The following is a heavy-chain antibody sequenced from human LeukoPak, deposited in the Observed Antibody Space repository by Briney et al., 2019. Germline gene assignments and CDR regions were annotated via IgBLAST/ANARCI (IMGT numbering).Heavy chain of an antibody. D-gene: IGHD3-10*01. J-gene: IGHJ6*02. CDR1: GFTFSSSA. Sequence: PGGSLRLSCAASGFTFSSSAMHWVRQAPGKGLEWVAVMSYDGSSKYYADSVKGRFTISRDNSKNTLYLQMNSLRAEDTAVYYCARAPPSMVRGAMREGMDVWGQGTTVTVSS. CDR2: MSYDGSSK. CDR3: ARAPPSMVRGAMREGMDV. V-gene: IGHV3-30-3*01.